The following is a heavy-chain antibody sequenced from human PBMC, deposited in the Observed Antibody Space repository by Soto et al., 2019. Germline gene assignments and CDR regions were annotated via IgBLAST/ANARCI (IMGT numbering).Heavy chain of an antibody. V-gene: IGHV4-34*01. CDR3: AKSRDGYHTLDS. J-gene: IGHJ4*02. CDR2: INHSGST. CDR1: GGSFSGHY. D-gene: IGHD5-18*01. Sequence: SETLSLTCAVYGGSFSGHYWSWFRQPPGKGLEWIGEINHSGSTNYNPSLRSRVTISVDTSKNQFSLKVFSVTAADTAVYYCAKSRDGYHTLDSWGQGSLVTVS.